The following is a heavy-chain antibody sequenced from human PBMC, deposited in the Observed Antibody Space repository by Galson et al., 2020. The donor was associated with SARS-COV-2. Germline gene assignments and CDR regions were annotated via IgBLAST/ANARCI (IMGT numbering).Heavy chain of an antibody. CDR3: RPGSAASIDY. Sequence: SETLSLTCTVSRGSISSSSNYWGWIRQPPATGLEWIESIYYSGSTYYNPSLKSRVTISVDTSKNQFSLKLSSVTAADTAVYYCRPGSAASIDYWGQGTVVTVSS. J-gene: IGHJ4*02. D-gene: IGHD2-15*01. V-gene: IGHV4-39*07. CDR2: IYYSGST. CDR1: RGSISSSSNY.